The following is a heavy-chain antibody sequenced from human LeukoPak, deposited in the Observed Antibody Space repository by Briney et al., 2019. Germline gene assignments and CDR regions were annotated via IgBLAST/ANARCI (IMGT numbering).Heavy chain of an antibody. CDR2: IYYSGST. D-gene: IGHD3-10*02. CDR3: ARDDRLYYVGNWFDP. V-gene: IGHV4-39*07. Sequence: PSETLSLTCTVSGGSISSSSYYWGWIRQPPGKGLEWIGSIYYSGSTYYNPSLKSRVTISVDTSKNQFSLKLSSVTAADTAVYYCARDDRLYYVGNWFDPWGQGTLVTVSS. CDR1: GGSISSSSYY. J-gene: IGHJ5*02.